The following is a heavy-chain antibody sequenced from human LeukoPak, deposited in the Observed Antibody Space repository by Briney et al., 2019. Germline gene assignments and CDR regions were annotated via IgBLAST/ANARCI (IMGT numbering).Heavy chain of an antibody. CDR2: ISGSGGST. CDR3: AKDPPGGRGYNYFDY. D-gene: IGHD5-24*01. Sequence: GGSLRLSCAASGFTFSSYAMSWVRQAPRKGLEWVSAISGSGGSTYYADSVKGRFTISRDNSKNTLYLQMNSLGAEDTAVYYCAKDPPGGRGYNYFDYWGQGTLVTVSS. V-gene: IGHV3-23*01. J-gene: IGHJ4*02. CDR1: GFTFSSYA.